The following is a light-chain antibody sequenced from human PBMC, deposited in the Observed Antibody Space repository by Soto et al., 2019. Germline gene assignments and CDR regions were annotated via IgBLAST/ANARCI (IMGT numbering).Light chain of an antibody. CDR1: QSVAANY. J-gene: IGKJ5*01. CDR2: GAS. V-gene: IGKV3-15*01. Sequence: EVVLTQSPGTLSLSPGERATLSCRASQSVAANYLAWYQQKRSQAPRLLIYGASTRAIGIPARFSGSGSGTEFTLTISSLQSEDFAVYYCQQYNKWPPTFGQGTRLEIK. CDR3: QQYNKWPPT.